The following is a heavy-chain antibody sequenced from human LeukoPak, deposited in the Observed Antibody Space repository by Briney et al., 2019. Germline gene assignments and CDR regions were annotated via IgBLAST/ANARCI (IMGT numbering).Heavy chain of an antibody. V-gene: IGHV3-7*03. CDR2: IKGDGSEK. J-gene: IGHJ4*02. CDR3: ARGGFGYVYFDY. Sequence: PGGSLRLSCAASGFTFSAYWMSWVRQAPGKGREWVAHIKGDGSEKYSVDSVKGRFTISRDNAKSSLYLQMNSLRAEDTALYYCARGGFGYVYFDYWGQGSLVTVSS. CDR1: GFTFSAYW. D-gene: IGHD2-8*01.